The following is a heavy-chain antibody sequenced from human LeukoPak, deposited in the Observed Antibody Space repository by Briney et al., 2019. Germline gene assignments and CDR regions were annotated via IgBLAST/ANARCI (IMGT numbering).Heavy chain of an antibody. Sequence: QSGGSLRLSCAASGFTFSSYEMNWVRQAPGKGLEWVSYISSSGSTIYSADSVKGRFTISRDNAKNSLYLQMNSLSAEDTAVYYCARDRSGWYRWFDPWGQGTLVTVSS. CDR2: ISSSGSTI. J-gene: IGHJ5*02. CDR3: ARDRSGWYRWFDP. V-gene: IGHV3-48*03. D-gene: IGHD6-19*01. CDR1: GFTFSSYE.